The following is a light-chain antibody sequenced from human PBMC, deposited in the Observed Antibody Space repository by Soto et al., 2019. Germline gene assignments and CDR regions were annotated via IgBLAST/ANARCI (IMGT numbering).Light chain of an antibody. CDR2: EVS. CDR3: SSYTSGSTLYV. Sequence: QSVMTQPASVSGSPGQSITLSCTGSSNDIGAYKYVSWYQHHPGKAPKLIIFEVSNRPSGVSNRFSGSKSGNTASLTISGLQAEDEADYYCSSYTSGSTLYVFGPGTQLTVL. CDR1: SNDIGAYKY. J-gene: IGLJ1*01. V-gene: IGLV2-14*01.